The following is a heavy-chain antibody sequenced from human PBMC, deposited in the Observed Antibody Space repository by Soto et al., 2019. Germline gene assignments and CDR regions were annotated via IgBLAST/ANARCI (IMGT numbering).Heavy chain of an antibody. CDR2: ISSDGATA. V-gene: IGHV3-74*01. Sequence: PGGSLRLSCAASGFSFSRYWMYWLRQSPGKGLEWVSRISSDGATASLPDSVEGRFAVSRDNAKSEVFLQMNSLRVDDTGVYFCARVQPDGFPTYFGHWGQGVLVTVSS. D-gene: IGHD2-21*01. CDR1: GFSFSRYW. CDR3: ARVQPDGFPTYFGH. J-gene: IGHJ4*02.